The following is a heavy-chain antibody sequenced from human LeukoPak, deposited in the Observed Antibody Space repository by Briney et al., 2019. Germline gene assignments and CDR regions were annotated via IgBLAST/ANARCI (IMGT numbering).Heavy chain of an antibody. V-gene: IGHV1-69*06. CDR2: IIPIFGTA. J-gene: IGHJ3*02. CDR1: GGTFSSYA. D-gene: IGHD6-13*01. Sequence: SVKVSCKASGGTFSSYAISWVRQAPGQGLEWMGGIIPIFGTANYAQKFQGRVTITADKSTSTAYMELSSLRSEDTAVYYYASDPGGSSSWFRPFFDIWGQWTMVTVSS. CDR3: ASDPGGSSSWFRPFFDI.